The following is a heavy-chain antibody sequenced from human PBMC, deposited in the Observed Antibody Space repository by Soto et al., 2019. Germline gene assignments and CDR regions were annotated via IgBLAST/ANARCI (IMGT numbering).Heavy chain of an antibody. J-gene: IGHJ4*02. Sequence: KFQGRVTITRDTSASTAYMELSSLRSEDTAVYYCARDASPRDILTGSPRDYWGQGTLVTVSS. D-gene: IGHD3-9*01. CDR3: ARDASPRDILTGSPRDY. V-gene: IGHV1-3*01.